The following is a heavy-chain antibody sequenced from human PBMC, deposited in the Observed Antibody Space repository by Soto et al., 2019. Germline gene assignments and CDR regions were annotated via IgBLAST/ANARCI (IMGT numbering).Heavy chain of an antibody. CDR2: MNPESRNT. CDR1: GYTFTSYD. V-gene: IGHV1-8*01. Sequence: QVQLVQSGAEVKEPGASVRVSCKASGYTFTSYDINWVRQATGQGREWMGWMNPESRNTGYAQKFQGRVTMTRDTSIRTAYMELTSLRSEDTAVYYCARFVRHQLPTIDFWGQGTLVTVSS. D-gene: IGHD2-2*01. J-gene: IGHJ4*02. CDR3: ARFVRHQLPTIDF.